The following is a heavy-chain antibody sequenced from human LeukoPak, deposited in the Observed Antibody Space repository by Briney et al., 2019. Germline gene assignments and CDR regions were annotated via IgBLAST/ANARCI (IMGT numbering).Heavy chain of an antibody. CDR2: MNPNSGNT. J-gene: IGHJ4*02. V-gene: IGHV1-8*02. D-gene: IGHD3-22*01. CDR1: GYTFTSYD. Sequence: GASVKVSCKASGYTFTSYDINWVRQATGQGLEWMGWMNPNSGNTGYAQKFQGRVTMTRNTSISTAYMELSSLRSEDAAVYYCARRLRSGYSDFDYWGQGTLVTVSS. CDR3: ARRLRSGYSDFDY.